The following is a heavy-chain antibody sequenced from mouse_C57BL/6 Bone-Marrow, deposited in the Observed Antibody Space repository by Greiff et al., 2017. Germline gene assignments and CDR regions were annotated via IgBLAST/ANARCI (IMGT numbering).Heavy chain of an antibody. D-gene: IGHD1-1*01. V-gene: IGHV1-61*01. J-gene: IGHJ2*01. CDR2: IYPSDSET. CDR3: ARRITTNDYVDY. CDR1: GYTFTSYW. Sequence: QVQLQQPGAELVRPGSSVKLSCKASGYTFTSYWMDWVKQRPGQGLEWIGNIYPSDSETHYNQKFKDKATLTVDKSSSTAYMQLSSLTSEDSAVYYGARRITTNDYVDYWGQGTTLTVSS.